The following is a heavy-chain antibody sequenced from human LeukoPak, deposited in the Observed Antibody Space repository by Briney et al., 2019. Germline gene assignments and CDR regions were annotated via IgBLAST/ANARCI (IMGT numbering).Heavy chain of an antibody. Sequence: SETLSLTCAVYGGSFSGYYWSWIRQPPGKGLEWIGEINHSGSTNCNPSLKSRVTISVDTSKNQFSLKLSSVTAADTAVYYCAREGRAVAGTVDYWGQGTLVTVSS. CDR2: INHSGST. V-gene: IGHV4-34*01. D-gene: IGHD6-19*01. J-gene: IGHJ4*02. CDR3: AREGRAVAGTVDY. CDR1: GGSFSGYY.